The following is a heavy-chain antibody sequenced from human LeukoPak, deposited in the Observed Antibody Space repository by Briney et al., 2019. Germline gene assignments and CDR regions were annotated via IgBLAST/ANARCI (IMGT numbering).Heavy chain of an antibody. CDR3: ARDSMVRGVITTRWFDP. Sequence: SETLSLTCTVSGGSISSYYWSWIRQPAGKGLEWIGRIYTSGSTNFNPSLKSRVTISVDTSKNQFSLKLSSVTAADTAVYYCARDSMVRGVITTRWFDPWGQGTLVTVSS. J-gene: IGHJ5*02. CDR2: IYTSGST. D-gene: IGHD3-10*01. CDR1: GGSISSYY. V-gene: IGHV4-4*07.